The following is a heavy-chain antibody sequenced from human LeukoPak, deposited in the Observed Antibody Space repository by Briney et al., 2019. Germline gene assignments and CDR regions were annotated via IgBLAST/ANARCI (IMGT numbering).Heavy chain of an antibody. Sequence: GGSLRLSCAASGFTFSSYAMSWVRQAPGKGLEWVSAISGSGGSTYYADSVKGRFTISRDNSKNTPYLQMNSLRAEDTAVYYCAKDRGHTYYYDSSGYYLDYWGQGTLVTVSS. CDR1: GFTFSSYA. CDR2: ISGSGGST. J-gene: IGHJ4*02. D-gene: IGHD3-22*01. CDR3: AKDRGHTYYYDSSGYYLDY. V-gene: IGHV3-23*01.